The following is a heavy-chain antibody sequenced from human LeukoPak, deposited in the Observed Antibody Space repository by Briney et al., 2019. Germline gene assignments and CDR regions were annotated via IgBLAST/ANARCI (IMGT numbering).Heavy chain of an antibody. J-gene: IGHJ4*02. CDR3: ARGGVGATIGY. D-gene: IGHD1-26*01. Sequence: GGSLRLSCAASGFTFSSYAMHWVRQAPGRGLEWVAVISYDGSNKYYADSVKGRFTISRDNSKNTLYLQMNSLRAEDTAVYYCARGGVGATIGYWGQGTLVTVSS. CDR2: ISYDGSNK. V-gene: IGHV3-30-3*01. CDR1: GFTFSSYA.